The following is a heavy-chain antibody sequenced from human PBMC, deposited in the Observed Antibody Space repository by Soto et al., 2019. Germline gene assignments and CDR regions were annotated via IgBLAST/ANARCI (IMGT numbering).Heavy chain of an antibody. J-gene: IGHJ4*02. CDR2: IYYSGST. D-gene: IGHD4-17*01. Sequence: SETLSLTCTISGGSISSYYWSWIRQPLGKGLEWIGYIYYSGSTNYNPSLKSRVTISVDTSKNQFSLKLSSVTAADTAVYYCARAYGDYAFDYWGQGTLVTVSS. CDR3: ARAYGDYAFDY. V-gene: IGHV4-59*01. CDR1: GGSISSYY.